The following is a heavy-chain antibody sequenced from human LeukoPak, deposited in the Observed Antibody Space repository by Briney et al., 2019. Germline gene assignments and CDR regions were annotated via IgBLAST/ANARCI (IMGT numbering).Heavy chain of an antibody. V-gene: IGHV3-7*01. J-gene: IGHJ1*01. Sequence: GGSLRLSCTASGFTFSSYWMSWVRQAPGKGLEWVANIKQDGSEKDYVDSVKGRFTISRDNAKNTLSLQMNSLRAEDTGVYYCARAPSEIGGYYPEYFRHWGQGTLVTVSS. CDR1: GFTFSSYW. CDR2: IKQDGSEK. CDR3: ARAPSEIGGYYPEYFRH. D-gene: IGHD3-22*01.